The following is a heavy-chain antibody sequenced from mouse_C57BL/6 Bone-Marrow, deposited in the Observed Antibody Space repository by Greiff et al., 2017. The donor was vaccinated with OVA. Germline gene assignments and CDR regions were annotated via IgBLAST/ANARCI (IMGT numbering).Heavy chain of an antibody. CDR1: GFTFSSYG. CDR2: ISSGGSYT. V-gene: IGHV5-6*01. CDR3: ARQMDY. J-gene: IGHJ4*01. Sequence: VQLKESGGDLVKPGGSLKLSCAASGFTFSSYGMSWVRQTPDKRLEWVATISSGGSYTYYPDSVKGRFTISRDNAKNTLYLQMSRLKSEDTAMYYCARQMDYWGQGTSVTVSS.